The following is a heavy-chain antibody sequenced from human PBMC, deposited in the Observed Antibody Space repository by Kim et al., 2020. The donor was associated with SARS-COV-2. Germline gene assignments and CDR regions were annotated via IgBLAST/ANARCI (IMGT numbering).Heavy chain of an antibody. J-gene: IGHJ6*03. CDR1: GLTYSTYA. V-gene: IGHV3-23*01. Sequence: GGSLRLSCVVSGLTYSTYAMNWVRQAPGKGLEWVSVISASGGNTYYADSVKGRFTISRDNSRNTVYLQMNSLRAEDTAVYYCAKRMDVWCKGT. CDR2: ISASGGNT. CDR3: AKRMDV.